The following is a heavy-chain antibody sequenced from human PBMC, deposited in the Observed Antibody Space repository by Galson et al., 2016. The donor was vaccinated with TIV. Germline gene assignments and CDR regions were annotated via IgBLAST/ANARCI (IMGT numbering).Heavy chain of an antibody. CDR1: GFSINSRGVA. V-gene: IGHV2-5*02. CDR3: AHKEPHCLDNNCYYGGTFGV. Sequence: ALVKPTQTLTLTCTFSGFSINSRGVAVAWIRQRPGKALESLALIYWDDDKIYSTSMKSRLTVTRDSSKNQVVLRMTNLDLPDTATYYGAHKEPHCLDNNCYYGGTFGVWGQGTMVTVSS. J-gene: IGHJ3*01. CDR2: IYWDDDK. D-gene: IGHD2-21*01.